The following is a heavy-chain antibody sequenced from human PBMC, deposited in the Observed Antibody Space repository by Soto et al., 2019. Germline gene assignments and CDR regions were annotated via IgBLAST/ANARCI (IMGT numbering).Heavy chain of an antibody. CDR2: ISSSSSYT. CDR1: GFTFSDYY. Sequence: QVQLVESGGGLVKPGGSLRLSCAASGFTFSDYYMSWIRQARGKGLEWVSYISSSSSYTNYADSVKGRFTISRDNAKNSLYLQMNSLRAEDTAVYYCAFHRGAAATYYFYYGMDVWGQGTTVTVSS. V-gene: IGHV3-11*05. CDR3: AFHRGAAATYYFYYGMDV. J-gene: IGHJ6*02. D-gene: IGHD6-13*01.